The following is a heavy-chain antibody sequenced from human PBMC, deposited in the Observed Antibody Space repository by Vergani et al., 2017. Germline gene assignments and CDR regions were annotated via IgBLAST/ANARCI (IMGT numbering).Heavy chain of an antibody. V-gene: IGHV3-11*05. CDR3: ARGAMVRGVPPDYGMDV. CDR1: GFTFSDYY. D-gene: IGHD3-10*01. J-gene: IGHJ6*02. Sequence: QVQLVESGGGLVKPGGSLRLSCAAPGFTFSDYYMSWIRQAPGKGLEWVSYISSSSSYTNYADSVKGRFTISRDNAKNSLYLQMNSLRAEDTAVYYCARGAMVRGVPPDYGMDVWGQGTTVTVSS. CDR2: ISSSSSYT.